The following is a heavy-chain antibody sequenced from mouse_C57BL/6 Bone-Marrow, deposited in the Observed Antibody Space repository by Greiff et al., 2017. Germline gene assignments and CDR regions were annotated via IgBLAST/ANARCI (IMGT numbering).Heavy chain of an antibody. CDR3: ARYGIYYGWMDY. CDR2: IDPSASYT. Sequence: QVQLQQPGAELVKPGASVKLSCKASGYTFTSYWMQWVKQRPGQGLEWIGEIDPSASYTNYNQKFKGKATLTVDTSSSTAYMQLSSLTSEDSAVYYCARYGIYYGWMDYWGQGTSVTVSS. D-gene: IGHD2-2*01. V-gene: IGHV1-50*01. J-gene: IGHJ4*01. CDR1: GYTFTSYW.